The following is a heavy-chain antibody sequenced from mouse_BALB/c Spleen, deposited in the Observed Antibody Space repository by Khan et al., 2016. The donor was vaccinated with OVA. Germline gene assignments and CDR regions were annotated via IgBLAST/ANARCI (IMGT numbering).Heavy chain of an antibody. Sequence: EVQLQESGPGLVKPSQSLSLTCTVTGYSITNNYAWNWIRQFPGNKLEWMGYISYSGSTNYNPSLKSRISITRDTSKNQFFLQLNSVTTEDTATYYCASWNYYGYYIDYRGQGTTLTVTS. V-gene: IGHV3-2*02. CDR2: ISYSGST. J-gene: IGHJ2*01. CDR3: ASWNYYGYYIDY. CDR1: GYSITNNYA. D-gene: IGHD1-1*01.